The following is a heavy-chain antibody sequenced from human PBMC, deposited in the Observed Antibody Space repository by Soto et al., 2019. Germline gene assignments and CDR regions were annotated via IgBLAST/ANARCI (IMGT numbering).Heavy chain of an antibody. CDR1: GGSISSGDYY. Sequence: PSETLSLTCTVSGGSISSGDYYWSWIRQPPGKGLEWIGYIYYSGSTYYNPSLKSRVTISVDTSKNQFSLKLSSVTAADTAVYYCARAKYQLLSSNFDYWGQGILVTVSS. V-gene: IGHV4-30-4*01. J-gene: IGHJ4*02. CDR2: IYYSGST. D-gene: IGHD2-2*01. CDR3: ARAKYQLLSSNFDY.